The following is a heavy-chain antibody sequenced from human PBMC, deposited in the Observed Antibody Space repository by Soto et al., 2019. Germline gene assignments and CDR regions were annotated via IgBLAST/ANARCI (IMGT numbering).Heavy chain of an antibody. CDR1: GYTLTELS. J-gene: IGHJ5*02. CDR3: ATILTTFSWFAP. V-gene: IGHV1-24*01. D-gene: IGHD4-4*01. CDR2: FDPEDGET. Sequence: ASVKVSCKVSGYTLTELSMHWVRQAPGKGLEWMGGFDPEDGETIYAQKFQGRVTMTEDTSTDTAYMELSSLRSEDTAVYYCATILTTFSWFAPWGQGTLVTVSS.